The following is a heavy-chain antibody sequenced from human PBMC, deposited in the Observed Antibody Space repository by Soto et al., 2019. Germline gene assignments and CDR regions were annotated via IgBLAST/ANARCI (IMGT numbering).Heavy chain of an antibody. D-gene: IGHD2-2*01. CDR2: ISYSGST. CDR1: GGSISTYY. J-gene: IGHJ5*02. V-gene: IGHV4-59*12. CDR3: ARVPTP. Sequence: SETLSLTCPVSGGSISTYYWSWIRQPPGKGLEWIGYISYSGSTNYNPSLKSRVTISVDRSKNQFSLKLSSVTAADTAVYYCARVPTPWGQGTLVTVSS.